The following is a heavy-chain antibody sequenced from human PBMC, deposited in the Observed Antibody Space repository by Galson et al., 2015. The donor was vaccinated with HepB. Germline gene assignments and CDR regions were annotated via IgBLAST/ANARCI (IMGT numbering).Heavy chain of an antibody. D-gene: IGHD3-22*01. CDR3: ARVSDSSGYYYYYYGMDV. CDR2: INTNTGNP. J-gene: IGHJ6*02. V-gene: IGHV7-4-1*02. Sequence: SVKVSCKASGYTFTSYAMNWVRQAPGQGLEWMGWINTNTGNPTYAQGFTGRFVFSLDTSVSTAYLQISSLKAEDTAVYYCARVSDSSGYYYYYYGMDVWGQGTTVTVSS. CDR1: GYTFTSYA.